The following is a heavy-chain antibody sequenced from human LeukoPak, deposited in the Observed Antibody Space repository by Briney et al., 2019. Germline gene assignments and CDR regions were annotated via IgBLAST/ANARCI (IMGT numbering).Heavy chain of an antibody. D-gene: IGHD2-15*01. CDR1: GGSFSGYY. Sequence: SETLSLTCAVYGGSFSGYYWSWIRQPPGKGLEWIGEINHSGSTNYNPSLKSRVTISVDTSKNQFSLKLSSVTAADTAVYYCARRTPKPWSCSAFDYWGQGTLVTVSS. CDR2: INHSGST. CDR3: ARRTPKPWSCSAFDY. V-gene: IGHV4-34*01. J-gene: IGHJ4*02.